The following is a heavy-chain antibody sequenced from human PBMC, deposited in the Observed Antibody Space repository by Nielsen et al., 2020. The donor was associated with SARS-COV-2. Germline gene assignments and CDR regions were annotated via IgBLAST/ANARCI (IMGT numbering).Heavy chain of an antibody. J-gene: IGHJ4*02. Sequence: GGSLRLSCAASGFTFSSYGMHWVRQAPGKGLEWVAVIWYDGSNKYYADSVKGRFTISRDNSKNTLYLQMNSLRAEDTAVYYCAKAPLRKDSSGYYYGYWGQGTLVTVSS. V-gene: IGHV3-33*06. CDR2: IWYDGSNK. CDR1: GFTFSSYG. CDR3: AKAPLRKDSSGYYYGY. D-gene: IGHD3-22*01.